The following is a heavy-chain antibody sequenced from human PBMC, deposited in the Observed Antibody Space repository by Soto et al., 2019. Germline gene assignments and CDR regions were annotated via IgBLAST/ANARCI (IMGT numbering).Heavy chain of an antibody. CDR2: IVVGSGST. D-gene: IGHD5-18*01. V-gene: IGHV1-58*01. Sequence: ASVKVSCKASGFTFTNSAVQWVRQARGQRLEWIGWIVVGSGSTDYAQKFQERFTLTRDMSTSTAYMELSSLRSEETAVYYCAADKGYSYGYGSYWGQGTLVTVSS. J-gene: IGHJ4*02. CDR3: AADKGYSYGYGSY. CDR1: GFTFTNSA.